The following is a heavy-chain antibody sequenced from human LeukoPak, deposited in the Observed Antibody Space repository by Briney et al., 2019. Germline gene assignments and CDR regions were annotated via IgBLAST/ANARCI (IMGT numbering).Heavy chain of an antibody. J-gene: IGHJ6*03. CDR2: IYYSGST. CDR1: GGSISSYY. CDR3: VGGYYYMDV. D-gene: IGHD2-15*01. V-gene: IGHV4-59*01. Sequence: SETMSLTCTVSGGSISSYYWSWIRQPPGKGMEWIGYIYYSGSTNYNRSLKSRATISVDTSKNQFSLKLSSVTAADTAVYYCVGGYYYMDVWGKGTTVTISS.